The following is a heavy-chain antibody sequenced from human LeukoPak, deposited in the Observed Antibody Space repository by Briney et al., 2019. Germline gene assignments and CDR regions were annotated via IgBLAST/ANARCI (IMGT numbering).Heavy chain of an antibody. CDR3: AREGYCSSTSCYTLGAFDI. Sequence: GGSLRLSCAASGFTFSSYSMNWVRQAPGKGLEWVSYISSSSSTIYYADSVKGRFTISRDNAKNSLYLQVNSLRAEDTAVYYCAREGYCSSTSCYTLGAFDIWGQGTMVTVSS. CDR2: ISSSSSTI. J-gene: IGHJ3*02. V-gene: IGHV3-48*01. D-gene: IGHD2-2*02. CDR1: GFTFSSYS.